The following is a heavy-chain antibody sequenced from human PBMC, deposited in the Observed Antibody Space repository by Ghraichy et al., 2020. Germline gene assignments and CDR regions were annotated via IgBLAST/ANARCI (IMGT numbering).Heavy chain of an antibody. CDR1: GFTFSSYG. CDR2: ISYDGSNK. V-gene: IGHV3-30*18. D-gene: IGHD1-26*01. CDR3: AKDQPEGGSYPGGAFDI. J-gene: IGHJ3*02. Sequence: GGSLRLSCAASGFTFSSYGMHWVRQAPGKGLEWVAFISYDGSNKYYADSVKGRFTISRDNSKNTLYLQMNSLRAEDTAVYYCAKDQPEGGSYPGGAFDIWGQGTMVTVSS.